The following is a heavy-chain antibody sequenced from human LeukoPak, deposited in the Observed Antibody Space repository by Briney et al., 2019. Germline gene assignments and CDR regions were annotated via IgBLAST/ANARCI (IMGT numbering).Heavy chain of an antibody. D-gene: IGHD2-2*01. J-gene: IGHJ4*02. CDR3: ATSLNCSSTSCSPGY. V-gene: IGHV3-23*01. CDR2: ISGSGGST. Sequence: GGSLRLSCAASGFTFSSYATSWVRQAPGKGLEWVSAISGSGGSTYYADSVKGRFTISRDNSKNTLYLQMNSLRAEDTAVYYCATSLNCSSTSCSPGYWGQGTLVTVSS. CDR1: GFTFSSYA.